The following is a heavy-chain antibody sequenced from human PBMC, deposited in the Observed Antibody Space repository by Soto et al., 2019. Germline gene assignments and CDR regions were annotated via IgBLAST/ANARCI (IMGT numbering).Heavy chain of an antibody. D-gene: IGHD3-16*01. V-gene: IGHV3-21*06. CDR1: GFTFGSFT. Sequence: EVHLVEAGGGLVKPGVSLTLSCAASGFTFGSFTLNWVRQAPGKGLEWVSSISSSSAYIYYAESVKGRFTISRDNARSTLYLQMNSLRLDDTAVYFCARDGLTFGGDWGQGTLVAVSS. CDR3: ARDGLTFGGD. J-gene: IGHJ4*02. CDR2: ISSSSAYI.